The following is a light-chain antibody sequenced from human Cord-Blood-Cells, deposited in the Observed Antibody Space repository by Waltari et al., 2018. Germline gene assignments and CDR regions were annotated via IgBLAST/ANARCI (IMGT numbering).Light chain of an antibody. Sequence: QSALTQPASVSGSPGQSITISCTGTSSDVGSYNLVSWYQQHPGKAPKLMIYEGSKRPSGVSYRFSGSKSGNTASLTISGRQAEDEADYYCCSYAGSSTWVFGGGTKLTVL. CDR1: SSDVGSYNL. CDR3: CSYAGSSTWV. CDR2: EGS. J-gene: IGLJ3*02. V-gene: IGLV2-23*01.